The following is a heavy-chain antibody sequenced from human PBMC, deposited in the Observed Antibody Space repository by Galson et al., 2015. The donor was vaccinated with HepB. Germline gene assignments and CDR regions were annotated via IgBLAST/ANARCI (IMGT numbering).Heavy chain of an antibody. D-gene: IGHD2-2*01. CDR2: ISGSGGST. CDR1: GFTFSSYA. Sequence: SLRLSCAASGFTFSSYAMSWVRQAPGKGLEWVSAISGSGGSTYYADSVKGRFTISRDNSKNTLYLQMNSLRAEDTAVYYCAKYCSSTSDNYYYYYYMDVWGKGTTVTVSS. CDR3: AKYCSSTSDNYYYYYYMDV. V-gene: IGHV3-23*01. J-gene: IGHJ6*03.